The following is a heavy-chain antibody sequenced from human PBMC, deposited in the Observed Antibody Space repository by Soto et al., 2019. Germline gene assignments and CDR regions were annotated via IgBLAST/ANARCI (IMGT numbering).Heavy chain of an antibody. CDR2: IIPILGIA. CDR1: GGTFSSYT. Sequence: SVKVSCKASGGTFSSYTISWVRQAPGQGLEWMGRIIPILGIANYAQKFQGRVTITADKSTSTAYMELSSLRSEDTAVYYCDTLSSFGTPEYYFDYWGQGTLVTVSS. V-gene: IGHV1-69*02. J-gene: IGHJ4*02. D-gene: IGHD3-10*01. CDR3: DTLSSFGTPEYYFDY.